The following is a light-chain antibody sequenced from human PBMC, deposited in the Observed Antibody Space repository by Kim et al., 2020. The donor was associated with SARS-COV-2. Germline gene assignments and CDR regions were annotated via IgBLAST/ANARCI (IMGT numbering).Light chain of an antibody. CDR1: QGISND. J-gene: IGKJ1*01. CDR3: QKYNGAPWA. V-gene: IGKV1-27*01. Sequence: ASVGDRVTITCRASQGISNDLAWYQQKPGKVPKLLIYVASALRSGVPFRFSGSGSGTDFTLTISSLQPEDAASYYCQKYNGAPWAFGQGTKVDIK. CDR2: VAS.